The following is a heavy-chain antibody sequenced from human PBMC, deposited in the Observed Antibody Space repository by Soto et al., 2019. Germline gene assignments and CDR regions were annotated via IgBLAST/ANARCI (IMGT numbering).Heavy chain of an antibody. V-gene: IGHV3-7*01. CDR3: ARVAIVVVVAATDY. D-gene: IGHD2-15*01. Sequence: EVQLVESGGGLVQPGGSLRLSCAASGFTFSSYWMSWVRQAPGKGLEWVANIKQDGSEKYYVDSVKGRFTISRDNAKNSLYLQMNSLRAVDTAVYYCARVAIVVVVAATDYWGQGTLVTVSS. CDR2: IKQDGSEK. J-gene: IGHJ4*02. CDR1: GFTFSSYW.